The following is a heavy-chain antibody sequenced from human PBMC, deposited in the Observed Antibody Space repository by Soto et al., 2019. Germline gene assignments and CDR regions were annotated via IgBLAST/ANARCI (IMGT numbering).Heavy chain of an antibody. CDR3: ARHAMYSSGWWGAFDI. Sequence: GESLKISCKGSGYSFTSYWISCVRQMPGKGLEWMGRIDPSDSYTNYSPSFQGHVTISADKSISTAYLQWSSLKASDTAMYYCARHAMYSSGWWGAFDIWGQGTMVTVSS. CDR2: IDPSDSYT. D-gene: IGHD6-19*01. V-gene: IGHV5-10-1*01. CDR1: GYSFTSYW. J-gene: IGHJ3*02.